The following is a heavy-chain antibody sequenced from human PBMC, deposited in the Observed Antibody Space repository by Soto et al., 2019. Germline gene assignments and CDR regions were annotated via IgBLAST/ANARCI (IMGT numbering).Heavy chain of an antibody. CDR1: GFVFNMYW. CDR3: IRGPRPSSVGTGAF. Sequence: PGGSRRLSCAASGFVFNMYWMHWVRQVPGEGPEWVTRINDDGTRTDYADSAKGRFTISRDNAKDILYLQMNALRVDDTAVYYCIRGPRPSSVGTGAFWGQGTLVTVSS. J-gene: IGHJ4*02. V-gene: IGHV3-74*01. D-gene: IGHD3-10*01. CDR2: INDDGTRT.